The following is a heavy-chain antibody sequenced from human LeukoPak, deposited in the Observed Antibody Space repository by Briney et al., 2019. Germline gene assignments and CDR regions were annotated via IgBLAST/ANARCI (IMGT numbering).Heavy chain of an antibody. CDR2: IYYSGST. CDR3: ASAGGGSSGWYPYYYYGMDV. CDR1: GGSISSYY. J-gene: IGHJ6*02. Sequence: QTSETLSLTCTVSGGSISSYYWSWIRQPPGKGLEWIGYIYYSGSTNYNPSLKSRVTISVDTSKNQFSLKLSSVTAADTAVYYCASAGGGSSGWYPYYYYGMDVWGQGTTVTVSS. D-gene: IGHD6-19*01. V-gene: IGHV4-59*01.